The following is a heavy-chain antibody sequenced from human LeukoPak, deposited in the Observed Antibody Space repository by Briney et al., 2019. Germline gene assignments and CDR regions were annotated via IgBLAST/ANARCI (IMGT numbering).Heavy chain of an antibody. J-gene: IGHJ6*02. CDR2: IYPGDSDT. CDR3: ARHVAAAAGELYYYYYGMDV. Sequence: GESLKVSCKGSGYSFTSYWIGWVRQMPGKGLEWMGIIYPGDSDTRYSPSFQGQVTISADKSISTAYLQWSSLKASDTAMYYCARHVAAAAGELYYYYYGMDVWGQGTTVTVSS. D-gene: IGHD6-13*01. V-gene: IGHV5-51*01. CDR1: GYSFTSYW.